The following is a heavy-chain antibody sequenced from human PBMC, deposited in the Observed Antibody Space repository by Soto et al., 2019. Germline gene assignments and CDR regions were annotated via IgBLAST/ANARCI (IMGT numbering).Heavy chain of an antibody. CDR3: ARDPADRGDYFDY. CDR1: GGAFSGYY. J-gene: IGHJ4*02. D-gene: IGHD3-10*01. Sequence: SLTGAGHGGAFSGYYWTWIRHPPGTGLEWIGEINHSGSTNYNPSLKSRVTISVDTSKNQFSLKLTSVTAADTAVYYCARDPADRGDYFDYWGLGTLVTVSS. V-gene: IGHV4-34*01. CDR2: INHSGST.